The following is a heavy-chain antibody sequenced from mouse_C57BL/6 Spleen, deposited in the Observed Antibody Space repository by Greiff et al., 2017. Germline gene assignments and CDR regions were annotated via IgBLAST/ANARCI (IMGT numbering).Heavy chain of an antibody. V-gene: IGHV1-59*01. Sequence: QVQLQQPGAELVRPGTSVKLSCKASGYTFTSYWMHWVKQRPGQGLEWIGVIDPSDSYTNYNQKFKGKATLTVDTSSSTAYMQLSSLTSEVSAVYYCARGDTRDWGQGTLVTVSA. CDR3: ARGDTRD. D-gene: IGHD5-1-1*01. CDR1: GYTFTSYW. J-gene: IGHJ3*01. CDR2: IDPSDSYT.